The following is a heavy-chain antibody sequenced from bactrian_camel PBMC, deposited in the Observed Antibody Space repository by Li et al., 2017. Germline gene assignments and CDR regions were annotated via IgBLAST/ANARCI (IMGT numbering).Heavy chain of an antibody. V-gene: IGHV3-3*01. Sequence: HVQLVESGGASVQAGGSLTLSCAASGNIEGSDCMGWFRQPPGKLREGVATISRSSFRIQYSASAKGRFTISHDSTENTLYLQMNSLKPEDTAMYYCAADLRWCRSGYFDPQARLGYWGQGTQVTV. J-gene: IGHJ6*01. CDR1: GNIEGSDC. D-gene: IGHD2*01. CDR3: AADLRWCRSGYFDPQARLGY. CDR2: ISRSSFRI.